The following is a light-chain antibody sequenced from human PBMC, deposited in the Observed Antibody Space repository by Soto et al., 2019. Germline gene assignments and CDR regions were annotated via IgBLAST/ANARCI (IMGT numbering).Light chain of an antibody. CDR3: QQSYSTTWT. Sequence: DIQITQSPSSLSASVGDRVTITCRASQSISNYLNWYQQKPGKAPKLLIYAASSLQSGVPSRFSGSGSGTDFTLTISSLQSEDFATYYCQQSYSTTWTFGQGTKVDIK. CDR1: QSISNY. J-gene: IGKJ1*01. CDR2: AAS. V-gene: IGKV1-39*01.